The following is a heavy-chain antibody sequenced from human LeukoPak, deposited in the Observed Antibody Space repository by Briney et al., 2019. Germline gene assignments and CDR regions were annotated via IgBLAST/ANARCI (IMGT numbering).Heavy chain of an antibody. CDR2: ISAYNGNT. CDR3: AWVTMVRVLISNWFDP. Sequence: ASVKVSCKASGYTFTSYGISWVRQAPGQGLEWMGWISAYNGNTNYAQKLQGRVTMTTDTSTSTAYMELRSLRSDDTAVYYCAWVTMVRVLISNWFDPWGQGTLVTVSS. D-gene: IGHD3-10*01. V-gene: IGHV1-18*01. J-gene: IGHJ5*02. CDR1: GYTFTSYG.